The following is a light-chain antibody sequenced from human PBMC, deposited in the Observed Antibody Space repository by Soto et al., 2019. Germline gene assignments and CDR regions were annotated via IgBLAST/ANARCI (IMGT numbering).Light chain of an antibody. CDR1: QSVRNY. CDR3: QQRSSWSLT. CDR2: DAS. J-gene: IGKJ4*01. V-gene: IGKV3-11*01. Sequence: EIVLTQSPATLSLSPGGRATLSCRASQSVRNYLAWYQQKPGQAPRLLIYDASNRATGIPARFRGSGSGTDFTLSITSLEPEDIAVYYCQQRSSWSLTFGGGTKVDIK.